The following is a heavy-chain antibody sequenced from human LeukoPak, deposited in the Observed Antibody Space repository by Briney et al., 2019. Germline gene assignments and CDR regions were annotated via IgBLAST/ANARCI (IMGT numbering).Heavy chain of an antibody. CDR2: ISHDGNTK. J-gene: IGHJ6*02. Sequence: GGSLRLSCAASGFSFSSHGMHWVRQAPGKGLEWVAVISHDGNTKYYADSVKGRFTITRDNSKNTLFLQTNSLRAEDTAVYYCARAMERPPRIYYYYGMDVWGQGTTVTVSS. V-gene: IGHV3-30*03. CDR1: GFSFSSHG. D-gene: IGHD1-1*01. CDR3: ARAMERPPRIYYYYGMDV.